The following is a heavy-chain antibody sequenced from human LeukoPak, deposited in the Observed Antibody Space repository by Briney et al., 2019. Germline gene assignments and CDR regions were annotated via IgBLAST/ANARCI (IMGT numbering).Heavy chain of an antibody. V-gene: IGHV1-69*13. Sequence: GASVKVSCKASGGTLSSYAISWVRQAPGQGLEWMGGIILIFGTANYAQKFQGRVTITADESTSTAYMELSSLRSEDTAVYYCARVGGSSGPLDYWGQGTLVTVSS. CDR1: GGTLSSYA. J-gene: IGHJ4*02. CDR2: IILIFGTA. D-gene: IGHD3-22*01. CDR3: ARVGGSSGPLDY.